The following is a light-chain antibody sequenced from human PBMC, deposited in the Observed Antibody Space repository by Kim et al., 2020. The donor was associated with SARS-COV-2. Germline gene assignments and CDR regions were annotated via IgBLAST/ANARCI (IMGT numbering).Light chain of an antibody. Sequence: EIVLTQSPATLCLSPGERATLSCRASQSVSSSSLAWYQQNRGQAPRLLIHGASIRAPGIPDRFSGSGSATDFTLTINRLEPEDSAVYYCQQCVNTPLTFGQGTRLEIK. J-gene: IGKJ5*01. CDR1: QSVSSSS. V-gene: IGKV3-20*01. CDR2: GAS. CDR3: QQCVNTPLT.